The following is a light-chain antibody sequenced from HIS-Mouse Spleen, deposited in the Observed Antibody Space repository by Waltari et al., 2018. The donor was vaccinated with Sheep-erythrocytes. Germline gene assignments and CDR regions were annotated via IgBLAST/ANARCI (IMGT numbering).Light chain of an antibody. CDR2: SNN. J-gene: IGLJ3*02. CDR1: SPNIGSNT. Sequence: QSVLTQPPSASGTPGQRVTISCSGSSPNIGSNTLTWYQQLPGTAHKLLIYSNNQRPSGVPDRFSGSKSGTSASLAISGLQSEDEADYYCAAWDDSLNGPVFGGGTKLTVL. V-gene: IGLV1-44*01. CDR3: AAWDDSLNGPV.